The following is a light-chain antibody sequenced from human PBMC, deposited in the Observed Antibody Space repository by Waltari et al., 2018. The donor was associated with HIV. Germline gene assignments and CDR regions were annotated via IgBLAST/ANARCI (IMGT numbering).Light chain of an antibody. CDR2: LKSDGSH. CDR3: QTWDTGPV. J-gene: IGLJ3*02. Sequence: QLVLTQSPSASAFLGASVKITCTLNGGLSSYAIAWHQHQPEKGPRYLMKLKSDGSHTREDEIPDRFSASNSGADHHLTISSLQSEDEGYYYCQTWDTGPVFGGGTKLTVL. V-gene: IGLV4-69*01. CDR1: GGLSSYA.